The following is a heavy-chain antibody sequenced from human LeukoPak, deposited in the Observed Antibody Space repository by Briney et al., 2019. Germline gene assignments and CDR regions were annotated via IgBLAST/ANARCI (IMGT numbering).Heavy chain of an antibody. CDR3: AREYSSSRGLFDY. CDR1: GGSINSSSYY. V-gene: IGHV4-39*07. J-gene: IGHJ4*02. D-gene: IGHD6-6*01. Sequence: PSETLSLTCTVSGGSINSSSYYWGWIRQPPGKGLEWIGTIYYSGSTYYNPSLKSRVTISVDMSKNQFSLKLSSVTAADTAVYYCAREYSSSRGLFDYWGQGTLVTVSS. CDR2: IYYSGST.